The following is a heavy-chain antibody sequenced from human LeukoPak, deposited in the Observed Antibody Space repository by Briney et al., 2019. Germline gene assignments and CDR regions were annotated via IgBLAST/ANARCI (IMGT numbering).Heavy chain of an antibody. CDR2: IKPNSGVT. J-gene: IGHJ4*02. D-gene: IGHD2-21*02. Sequence: ASVKVSCKTSGYTFATYFMHWVRQAPGQGLEWMGYIKPNSGVTNYAQKFRGRVTMTWDTSISTAYIELSGLTSDDTAIYYCERPTYCGSNCYFNFDYWGQGTLVTVSS. CDR3: ERPTYCGSNCYFNFDY. CDR1: GYTFATYF. V-gene: IGHV1-2*02.